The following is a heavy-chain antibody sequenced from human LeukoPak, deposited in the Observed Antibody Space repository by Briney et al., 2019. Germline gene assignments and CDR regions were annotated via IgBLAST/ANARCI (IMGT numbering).Heavy chain of an antibody. CDR3: TREWLGIAARDFDY. D-gene: IGHD6-6*01. V-gene: IGHV3-49*03. CDR1: GFTFGDYA. J-gene: IGHJ4*02. CDR2: IRSKAYGGTT. Sequence: GGSLRLSCTASGFTFGDYAMSWFRQAPGKGLEWVGFIRSKAYGGTTEYAASVKGRFTISRDDSKSIAYLQMNSLKTEDTAVYYCTREWLGIAARDFDYWAREPWSPSPQ.